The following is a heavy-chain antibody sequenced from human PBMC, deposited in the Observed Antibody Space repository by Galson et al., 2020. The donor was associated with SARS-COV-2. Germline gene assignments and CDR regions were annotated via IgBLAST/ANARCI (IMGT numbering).Heavy chain of an antibody. CDR2: TYYRSKWYN. CDR1: GDSVTSNSAA. V-gene: IGHV6-1*01. J-gene: IGHJ4*02. D-gene: IGHD6-13*01. Sequence: SETLSLTCAISGDSVTSNSAAWNWIRQSPPRGLEWLGRTYYRSKWYNDYAVSVKSRITINPDTSKNQFPLQLNSVTPEDTAVYYCARGIYSSSWYFDYWGQVTLVTVSS. CDR3: ARGIYSSSWYFDY.